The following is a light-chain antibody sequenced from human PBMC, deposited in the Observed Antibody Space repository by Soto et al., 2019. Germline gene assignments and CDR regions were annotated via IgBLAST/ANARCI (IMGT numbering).Light chain of an antibody. J-gene: IGKJ5*01. Sequence: EIVLTQSPATLSLSPGERATLSCRARQSVRSYLAWYQQKPGQAPRLLIYDASNRATGIPARFSGSGSGTDFTLTISSREPEDLAVYYCQHRSNWPPITFGQGTRLEI. CDR1: QSVRSY. V-gene: IGKV3-11*01. CDR2: DAS. CDR3: QHRSNWPPIT.